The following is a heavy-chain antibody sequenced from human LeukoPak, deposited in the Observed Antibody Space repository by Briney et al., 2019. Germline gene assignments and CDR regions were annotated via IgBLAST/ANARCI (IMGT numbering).Heavy chain of an antibody. J-gene: IGHJ4*02. CDR2: SIPIFGTA. CDR1: GGPFSGYL. D-gene: IGHD2-8*01. CDR3: ATHRGYAPIDY. Sequence: ASLKASAKPSGGPFSGYLISGVGQPPGQGLEWMGGSIPIFGTANYAQKFQGRVTITADESTSTAYMELSSLRSEDTAVYYCATHRGYAPIDYWGQGTLVTVSS. V-gene: IGHV1-69*13.